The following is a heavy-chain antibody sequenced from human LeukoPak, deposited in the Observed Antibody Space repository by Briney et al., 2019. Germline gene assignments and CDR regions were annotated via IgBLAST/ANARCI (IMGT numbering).Heavy chain of an antibody. CDR2: INHSGST. CDR1: GGSFSGYY. J-gene: IGHJ5*02. CDR3: ARGLPRPYYGDYRERWFDP. D-gene: IGHD4-17*01. Sequence: PETLSLTCAVSGGSFSGYYWSCIRQPPGKGLEWIGEINHSGSTNYNPSLKSRVTISVDTSKNQFSLKLSSVTAADTAVYYCARGLPRPYYGDYRERWFDPWGQGTLVTVSS. V-gene: IGHV4-34*01.